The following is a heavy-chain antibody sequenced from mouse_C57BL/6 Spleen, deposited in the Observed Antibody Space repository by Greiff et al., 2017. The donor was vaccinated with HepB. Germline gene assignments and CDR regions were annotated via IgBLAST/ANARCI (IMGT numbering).Heavy chain of an antibody. V-gene: IGHV1-55*01. Sequence: VQLQQPGAELVKPGASVKMSCKASGYTFTSYWITWVKQRPGQGLEWIGDIYPGSGSTNYNEKFKSKATLTVDTSSSTAYMQLSSLTSEDSAVYYCARDYDYDGGKGYAMDYWGQGTSVTVSS. CDR3: ARDYDYDGGKGYAMDY. CDR1: GYTFTSYW. D-gene: IGHD2-4*01. J-gene: IGHJ4*01. CDR2: IYPGSGST.